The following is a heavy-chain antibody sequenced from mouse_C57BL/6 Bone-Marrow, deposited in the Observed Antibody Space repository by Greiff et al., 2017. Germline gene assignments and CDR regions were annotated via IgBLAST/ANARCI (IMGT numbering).Heavy chain of an antibody. CDR1: GYTFTSYG. Sequence: VQLQQSGAELARPGASVKLSCKASGYTFTSYGISWVKQRTGQGLEWIGEIYPRSGNTYYNEKFKGKAILTADKSSSTAYMELRSLTSEDSAVYFCARSGYYGSSFDYWGQGTTLTVSS. CDR2: IYPRSGNT. J-gene: IGHJ2*01. V-gene: IGHV1-81*01. D-gene: IGHD1-1*01. CDR3: ARSGYYGSSFDY.